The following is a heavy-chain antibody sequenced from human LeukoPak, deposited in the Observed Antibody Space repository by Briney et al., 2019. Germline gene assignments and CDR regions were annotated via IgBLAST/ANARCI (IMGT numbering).Heavy chain of an antibody. Sequence: QVQLVESGGGVVQPGGSLRLSCAASGFTFSSYGMHWVRQAPGKGLEWVAFIRYDGSNKYYADSVKGRFTISRDNSKNTLYLQMNSLRAEDTAVYYCARGYVWGSYRLYFDYWGQGTLVTVSS. CDR3: ARGYVWGSYRLYFDY. V-gene: IGHV3-30*02. CDR2: IRYDGSNK. CDR1: GFTFSSYG. D-gene: IGHD3-16*02. J-gene: IGHJ4*02.